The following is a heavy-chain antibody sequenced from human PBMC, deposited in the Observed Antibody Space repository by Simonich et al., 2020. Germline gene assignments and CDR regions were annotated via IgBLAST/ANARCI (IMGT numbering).Heavy chain of an antibody. Sequence: QVQLVQSGAEVKKPGASVKVSCKASGYTFTSYGISWVRQAPGQGLEWMGWNSADNGNTNYAQKLKGRVTMTTATSTSTAYMELRSMRADDTAVYYCARASRGTWWYYYFDYWGQGTLVTVSS. CDR2: NSADNGNT. CDR3: ARASRGTWWYYYFDY. V-gene: IGHV1-18*01. D-gene: IGHD2-15*01. J-gene: IGHJ4*02. CDR1: GYTFTSYG.